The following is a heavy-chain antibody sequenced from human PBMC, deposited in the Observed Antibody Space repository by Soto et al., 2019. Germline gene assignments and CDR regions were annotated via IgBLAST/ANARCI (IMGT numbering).Heavy chain of an antibody. CDR1: GVSVSSGSHY. CDR2: IYYSGST. CDR3: ARDPLGYSSSHFFDQ. Sequence: SETLSLTCSVSGVSVSSGSHYWSWIRQSPGKGLEWIGFIYYSGSTNYIPSLKSRVTISVDTSKNQFSLKVTSVTAADTAVYFCARDPLGYSSSHFFDQWGQGTLVTVSS. J-gene: IGHJ4*02. V-gene: IGHV4-61*01. D-gene: IGHD6-19*01.